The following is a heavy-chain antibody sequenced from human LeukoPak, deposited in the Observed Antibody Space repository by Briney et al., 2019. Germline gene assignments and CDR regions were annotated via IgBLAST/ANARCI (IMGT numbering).Heavy chain of an antibody. J-gene: IGHJ4*02. CDR3: AKGDTMVRGVTFDF. V-gene: IGHV3-30*02. CDR2: IQYDGNYE. D-gene: IGHD3-10*01. Sequence: GTSLRLSCAASGFTFSSYGIHWVRQAPGKGLEWMVFIQYDGNYEKYAESVRGRVTISRDNSKNTLYLQMNSLRAEDTAVYCCAKGDTMVRGVTFDFWGQGTLVTVSS. CDR1: GFTFSSYG.